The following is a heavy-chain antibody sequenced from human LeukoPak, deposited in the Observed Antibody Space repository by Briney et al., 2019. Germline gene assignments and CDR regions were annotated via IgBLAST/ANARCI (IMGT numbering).Heavy chain of an antibody. D-gene: IGHD6-19*01. J-gene: IGHJ4*02. Sequence: GGSLRLSCAASGFTFSDFLMNWVRQAPGKGLEWVASIKQDGSEKYYVDSVKGRFSISRDNAKNSLHLQMNSLRAEDTAVYYCARDHTVDGLVFDYWGQGILVTVSS. V-gene: IGHV3-7*01. CDR3: ARDHTVDGLVFDY. CDR1: GFTFSDFL. CDR2: IKQDGSEK.